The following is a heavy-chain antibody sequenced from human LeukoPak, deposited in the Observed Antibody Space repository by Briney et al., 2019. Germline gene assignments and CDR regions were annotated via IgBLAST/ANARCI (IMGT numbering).Heavy chain of an antibody. J-gene: IGHJ3*02. D-gene: IGHD1-1*01. V-gene: IGHV4-61*02. Sequence: SETLSLTCTVSGGSISSSDYYWSWIRQPAGKGLEWLGRIHSSGSTDYNPSLNSRLTVSLDTSQNHFSLRLRSVTAADTAVYYCARGPGPLQQERLEAFDIWGLGTVVTVSS. CDR3: ARGPGPLQQERLEAFDI. CDR2: IHSSGST. CDR1: GGSISSSDYY.